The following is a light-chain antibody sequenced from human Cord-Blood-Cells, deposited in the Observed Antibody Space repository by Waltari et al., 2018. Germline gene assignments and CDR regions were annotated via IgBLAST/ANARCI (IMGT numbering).Light chain of an antibody. CDR1: QGISSW. CDR3: QQANSFPYT. V-gene: IGKV1-12*02. CDR2: AAS. Sequence: IQMTQSPSSVPASVGDRGPITCRARQGISSWLAWYQQKTGKDPKLLIYAASSLQSGGPSRFSGNGSGTDFTLTISSLQPEDFATYYCQQANSFPYTFGQGTKLEIK. J-gene: IGKJ2*01.